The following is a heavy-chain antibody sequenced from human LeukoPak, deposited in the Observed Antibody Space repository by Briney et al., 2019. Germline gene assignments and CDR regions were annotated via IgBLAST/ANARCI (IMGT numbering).Heavy chain of an antibody. Sequence: GRSLRLSCAASGFTFSSYGMHWVRQAPGKGLEWVAVIWYDGSNRYYADSVKGRFTISRDNSKNTLYLQMNSLRAEDTAVYYCARDPNYSSGYSPDYWGQGTLVTVSS. D-gene: IGHD3-22*01. CDR1: GFTFSSYG. V-gene: IGHV3-33*01. CDR2: IWYDGSNR. CDR3: ARDPNYSSGYSPDY. J-gene: IGHJ4*02.